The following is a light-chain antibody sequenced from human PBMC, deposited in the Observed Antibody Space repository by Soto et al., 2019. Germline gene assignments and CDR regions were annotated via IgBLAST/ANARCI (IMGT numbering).Light chain of an antibody. CDR3: SSYVGNNNLV. J-gene: IGLJ2*01. CDR2: EVN. V-gene: IGLV2-8*01. CDR1: SSDVGSYND. Sequence: QSALTQPPSASGSPGQSVTISCTGTSSDVGSYNDVSWYRQHPGKAPKLMIYEVNKRPSGVPDRFSGSKSGNTASLTVSGLQAEDEADYYCSSYVGNNNLVFGGGTKVTVL.